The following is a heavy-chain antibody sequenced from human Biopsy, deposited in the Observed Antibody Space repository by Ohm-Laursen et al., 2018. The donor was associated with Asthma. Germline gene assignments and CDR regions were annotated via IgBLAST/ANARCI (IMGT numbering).Heavy chain of an antibody. CDR1: SGSGGYMRSGNYY. Sequence: SDTLSLTCSLSSGSGGYMRSGNYYWGWIRQPPGKGLEWIGSIYYRGTTYYNPPLESRFPVSADTSKNHFSLKLTSVTAADTAVYYCVRGSSSWHHGPFHYYYGLDVWGQGTTATVSS. D-gene: IGHD6-13*01. CDR2: IYYRGTT. V-gene: IGHV4-39*01. J-gene: IGHJ6*02. CDR3: VRGSSSWHHGPFHYYYGLDV.